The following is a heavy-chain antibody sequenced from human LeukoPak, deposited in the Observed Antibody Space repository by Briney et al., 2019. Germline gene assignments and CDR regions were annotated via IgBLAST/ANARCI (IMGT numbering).Heavy chain of an antibody. J-gene: IGHJ4*02. D-gene: IGHD1-26*01. CDR3: ARRRDSGSLQHFDY. CDR2: ISSSSSTI. V-gene: IGHV3-48*01. Sequence: GGSLRLSCAASGFTFSSYSMNWVRQAPGKGLEWVSYISSSSSTIYYADSVKGRFTISRDNAKNSLYLQMNSLRAEDTAVYYCARRRDSGSLQHFDYWGQGTLVTVSS. CDR1: GFTFSSYS.